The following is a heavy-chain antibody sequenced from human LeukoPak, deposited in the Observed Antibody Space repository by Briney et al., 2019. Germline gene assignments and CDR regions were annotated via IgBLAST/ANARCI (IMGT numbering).Heavy chain of an antibody. CDR1: VSSIGSYF. J-gene: IGHJ4*02. V-gene: IGHV4-59*01. CDR3: ARAGKGAAGLDY. CDR2: IYDRGNT. Sequence: SETLSLTWTVSVSSIGSYFWNWIRKPPWKAVEWIGYIYDRGNTNYNPSLRGRVTISVDTSKNQFSLTLTSVTAADTAMYYCARAGKGAAGLDYWGRGTLVTVSS. D-gene: IGHD6-13*01.